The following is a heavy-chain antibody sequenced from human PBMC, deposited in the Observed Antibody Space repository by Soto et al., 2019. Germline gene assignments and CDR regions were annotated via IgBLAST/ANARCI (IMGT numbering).Heavy chain of an antibody. V-gene: IGHV4-59*01. CDR2: IYYSGST. Sequence: SETLSLTCTVSGGSISSYYWSWIRQPPGKGLEWIGYIYYSGSTNYNPSLKSRVTISVDTSKNQFSLKLSSVTAADTAVYYCARGVYATYYFDYWGQGTLVTVSS. J-gene: IGHJ4*02. D-gene: IGHD2-8*01. CDR1: GGSISSYY. CDR3: ARGVYATYYFDY.